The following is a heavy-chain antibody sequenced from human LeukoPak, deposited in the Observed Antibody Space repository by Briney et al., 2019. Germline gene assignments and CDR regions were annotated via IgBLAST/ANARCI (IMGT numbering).Heavy chain of an antibody. D-gene: IGHD3-22*01. J-gene: IGHJ4*02. CDR2: INHSGST. Sequence: PSETLSLTCAVYGGSFSGYYWSWIRQPPGKGLEWIAEINHSGSTNYNPSLKSRVTISVDTSKNQFSLKLSSVTAADTAVYYCARGRTDSSGHPNYFDYWGQGTLVTVSS. V-gene: IGHV4-34*01. CDR3: ARGRTDSSGHPNYFDY. CDR1: GGSFSGYY.